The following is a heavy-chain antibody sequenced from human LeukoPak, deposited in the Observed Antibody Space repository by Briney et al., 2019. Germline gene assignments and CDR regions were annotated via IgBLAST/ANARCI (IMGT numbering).Heavy chain of an antibody. CDR3: ARGRIQYSSGWYLGY. D-gene: IGHD6-19*01. CDR1: GGSFSGYY. V-gene: IGHV4-34*01. J-gene: IGHJ4*02. CDR2: INHSGST. Sequence: SETLSLTCAVYGGSFSGYYWSWIRQPPGKGLEWIGEINHSGSTNYNPSLKSRVTISVDTSKNQFSLKLSSVTAADTAVYYCARGRIQYSSGWYLGYWGQGTLVTVSS.